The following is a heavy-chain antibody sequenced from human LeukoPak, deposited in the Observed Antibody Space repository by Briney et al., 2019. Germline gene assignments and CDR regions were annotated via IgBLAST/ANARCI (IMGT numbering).Heavy chain of an antibody. V-gene: IGHV3-30*18. J-gene: IGHJ3*02. CDR1: GFTFSSYG. CDR2: ISYDGSNK. Sequence: GRSLRLSCAASGFTFSSYGMHWVRQAPGKGLEWVAVISYDGSNKYYADSVKGRFTISRDNFKNTLYLQMNSLRAEDTAVYYCAKVLSGLRYFDWLSDAFDIWGQGTMVTVSS. D-gene: IGHD3-9*01. CDR3: AKVLSGLRYFDWLSDAFDI.